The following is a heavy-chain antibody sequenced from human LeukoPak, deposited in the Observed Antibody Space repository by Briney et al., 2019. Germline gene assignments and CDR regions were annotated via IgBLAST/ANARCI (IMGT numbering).Heavy chain of an antibody. Sequence: GGSLRLSCAASGFTFSSYAMSWVRQAPGKGLEWVSAISGSGGSTYYADSVKGRFTISRDNSKNTLYLLMNSLRAEDTAVYYCAKDRQWELLIGAFDYWGQGTLVTVSS. V-gene: IGHV3-23*01. J-gene: IGHJ4*02. CDR3: AKDRQWELLIGAFDY. CDR1: GFTFSSYA. CDR2: ISGSGGST. D-gene: IGHD1-26*01.